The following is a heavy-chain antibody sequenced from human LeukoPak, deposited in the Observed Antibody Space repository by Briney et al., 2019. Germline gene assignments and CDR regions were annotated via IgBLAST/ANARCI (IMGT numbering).Heavy chain of an antibody. J-gene: IGHJ4*02. CDR2: IRYDGSHK. D-gene: IGHD3-22*01. V-gene: IGHV3-30*02. Sequence: GGSLRLSCAASGFTFSSYSMNWVRQAPGKGLEWVAFIRYDGSHKDYADSVKGRFTISRDNSKNTLYLQMNRLRAEDTAIYYCVKVPYFDSSGYHGYWGQGTLVTVSS. CDR1: GFTFSSYS. CDR3: VKVPYFDSSGYHGY.